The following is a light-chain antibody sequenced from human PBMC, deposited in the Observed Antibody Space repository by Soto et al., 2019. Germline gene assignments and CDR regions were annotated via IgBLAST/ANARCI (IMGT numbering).Light chain of an antibody. CDR3: QQYGSSPRT. CDR1: QSVSSSF. V-gene: IGKV3-20*01. CDR2: GAS. Sequence: EIVLTQSPGTLSLSPGERATLSCRASQSVSSSFLAWYQQKPGQAPRLLIYGASSRATGIPDRFNGSGSGTDFTLTISRREPEDFAVYYCQQYGSSPRTFGQGTKVEIK. J-gene: IGKJ1*01.